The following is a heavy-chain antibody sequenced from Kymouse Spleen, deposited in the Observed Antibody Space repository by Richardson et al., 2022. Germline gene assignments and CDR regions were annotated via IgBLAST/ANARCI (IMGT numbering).Heavy chain of an antibody. Sequence: QLQLQESGPGLVKPSETLSLTCTVSGGSISSSSYYWGWIRQPPGKGLEWIGSIYYSGSTYYNPSLKSRVTISVDTSKNQFSLKLSSVTAADTAVYYCARLHCGGDCYWDYWGQGTLVTVSS. D-gene: IGHD2-21*02. CDR1: GGSISSSSYY. V-gene: IGHV4-39*01. CDR3: ARLHCGGDCYWDY. J-gene: IGHJ4*02. CDR2: IYYSGST.